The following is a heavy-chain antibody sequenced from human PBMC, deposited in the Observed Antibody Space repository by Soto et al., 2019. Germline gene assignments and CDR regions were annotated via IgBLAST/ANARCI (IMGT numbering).Heavy chain of an antibody. CDR2: ISGSGGSI. CDR3: AKVQFEVFWSGYYDC. Sequence: GSLRLSCAASGFTFSSYAMSWVRQAPGKGLEWVSAISGSGGSIYYADSVKGRFTISRDNSKNTLYLQMNSLRAEDTAIYYCAKVQFEVFWSGYYDCWGQGTLVTVSS. V-gene: IGHV3-23*01. D-gene: IGHD3-3*01. J-gene: IGHJ4*02. CDR1: GFTFSSYA.